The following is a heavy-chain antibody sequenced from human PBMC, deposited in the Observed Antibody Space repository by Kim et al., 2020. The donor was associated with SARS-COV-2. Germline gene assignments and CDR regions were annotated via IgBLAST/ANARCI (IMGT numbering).Heavy chain of an antibody. V-gene: IGHV3-23*01. Sequence: GGSLRLSCAASGFTFSSYAMSWVRQAPGKGLEWVSAISGSGGSTYYADSVKGRFTISRDNSKNTLYLQMNSLRAEDTAVYYCAKGGTPDWVTGALIAFDIWGQGTMVTVSS. CDR1: GFTFSSYA. J-gene: IGHJ3*02. CDR2: ISGSGGST. D-gene: IGHD2-21*02. CDR3: AKGGTPDWVTGALIAFDI.